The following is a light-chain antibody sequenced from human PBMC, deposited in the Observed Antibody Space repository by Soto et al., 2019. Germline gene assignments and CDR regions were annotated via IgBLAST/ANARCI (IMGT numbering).Light chain of an antibody. CDR1: SSDVGGYNY. Sequence: SALPQPASVSGSPGQSITIPCTGTSSDVGGYNYVSWYKQHPGKAPKLMAYDVSNRPSGVSNRFSGSKSGNTASLTISGLQAEDEADYYCSSFTTSTSYVFGTGTKVTVL. J-gene: IGLJ1*01. CDR2: DVS. CDR3: SSFTTSTSYV. V-gene: IGLV2-14*01.